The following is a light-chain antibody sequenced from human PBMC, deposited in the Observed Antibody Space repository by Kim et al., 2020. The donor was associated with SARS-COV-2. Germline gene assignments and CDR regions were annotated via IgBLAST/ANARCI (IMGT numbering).Light chain of an antibody. V-gene: IGKV3-20*01. J-gene: IGKJ1*01. Sequence: SPGEEATLSGRASQSVNGRFLAWYQQKPGQAPRLLIDGASTRATGIPDRFSGSGSGTDFTLTISRLEPEDFAMYYCQQYDSSVWTFGQGTKVDIK. CDR1: QSVNGRF. CDR3: QQYDSSVWT. CDR2: GAS.